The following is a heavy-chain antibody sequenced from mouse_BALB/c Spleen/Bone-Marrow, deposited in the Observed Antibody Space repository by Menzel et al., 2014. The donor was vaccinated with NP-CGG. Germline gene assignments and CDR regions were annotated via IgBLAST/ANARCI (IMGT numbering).Heavy chain of an antibody. Sequence: VQLQQSGPGLVAPSQSLSITCTVSGFSLTSYGIHWVRQPPGKGLEWLGVIWAGGSTNYNSALMSRLSISKDNSKSXVFLKMNSLQTDDTAIYYCARDGGDYGYRFAYWGQGTLVTVSA. V-gene: IGHV2-9*02. CDR3: ARDGGDYGYRFAY. CDR1: GFSLTSYG. D-gene: IGHD1-2*01. J-gene: IGHJ3*01. CDR2: IWAGGST.